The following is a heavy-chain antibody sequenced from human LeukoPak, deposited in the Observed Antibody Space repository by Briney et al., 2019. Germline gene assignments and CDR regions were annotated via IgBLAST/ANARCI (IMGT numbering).Heavy chain of an antibody. D-gene: IGHD2-15*01. CDR1: GYTFSGYY. J-gene: IGHJ6*02. CDR2: IKPNSGGT. Sequence: ASVKVSCKASGYTFSGYYMHWVRQAPGQGLEWMGWIKPNSGGTNYAQKFQGRVTMTRDTSISTAYMELSSLRSEDTAVYYCAADRYCSGGSRYSSDLYYYYGMDVWGQGTTVTVSS. CDR3: AADRYCSGGSRYSSDLYYYYGMDV. V-gene: IGHV1-2*02.